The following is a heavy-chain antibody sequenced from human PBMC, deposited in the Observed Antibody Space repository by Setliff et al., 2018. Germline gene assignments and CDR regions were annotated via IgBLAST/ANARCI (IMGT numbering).Heavy chain of an antibody. CDR3: VRDRTAYSYGLDV. CDR2: VSHSGST. D-gene: IGHD5-18*01. Sequence: PSETLSLTCAVYGGSFSNYYWSWIRQPPGKGLEWLGEVSHSGSTNFNPSLKTRVTMSVDTSKNQFALNLKSVTAADTAVYYCVRDRTAYSYGLDVWGQGTTVTVSS. CDR1: GGSFSNYY. J-gene: IGHJ6*02. V-gene: IGHV4-34*01.